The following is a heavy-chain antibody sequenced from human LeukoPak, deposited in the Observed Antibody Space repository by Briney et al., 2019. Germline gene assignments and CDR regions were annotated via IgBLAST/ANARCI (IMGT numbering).Heavy chain of an antibody. CDR1: GGSFRGYY. Sequence: PSETLSLTCAVHGGSFRGYYCRSIRQPPGKGLEWTGEINHSGSTNYNPSLKSRVTISVNTSKNQFSLKLSSVTAADTAVYYCARAAFDRYYDILTGAHTRYYFDYWGQGTLVTVSS. V-gene: IGHV4-34*01. J-gene: IGHJ4*02. CDR2: INHSGST. D-gene: IGHD3-9*01. CDR3: ARAAFDRYYDILTGAHTRYYFDY.